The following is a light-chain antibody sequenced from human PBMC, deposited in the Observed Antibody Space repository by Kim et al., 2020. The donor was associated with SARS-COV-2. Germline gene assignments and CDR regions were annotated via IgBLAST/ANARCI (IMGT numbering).Light chain of an antibody. CDR1: SGNSSYA. CDR3: QTWGTGIPV. CDR2: LNSDGSH. Sequence: ASVKRTCTLSSGNSSYAIAWHQQQPEKGPRYLMKLNSDGSHSKGDGIPDRFSGSSSGAERYLTISSLQSEDEADYYCQTWGTGIPVFGGGTQLTVL. J-gene: IGLJ3*02. V-gene: IGLV4-69*01.